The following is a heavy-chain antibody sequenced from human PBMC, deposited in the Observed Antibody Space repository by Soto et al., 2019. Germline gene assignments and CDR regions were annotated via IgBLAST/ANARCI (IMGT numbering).Heavy chain of an antibody. CDR1: GSTFRSFA. CDR3: GKEPEVPGRGLDY. Sequence: GSLRLSCAASGSTFRSFAMAWVRQAPGKGPEWVSTIISGGSTFYADSVKGRFTISRDNSKNTLYLQMNSLRAEDTAVYYCGKEPEVPGRGLDYWGQGTLVTVSS. J-gene: IGHJ4*02. CDR2: IISGGST. V-gene: IGHV3-23*01.